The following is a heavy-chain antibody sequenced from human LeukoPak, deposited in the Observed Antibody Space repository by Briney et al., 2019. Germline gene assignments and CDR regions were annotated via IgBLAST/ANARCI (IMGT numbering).Heavy chain of an antibody. D-gene: IGHD3-22*01. J-gene: IGHJ4*02. CDR1: GFTFSSYA. Sequence: PGGSLRLSCAASGFTFSSYAMHWVRQAPGKGLEWVAVISYDGSGKYYADSVKGRFTISRDNSKNTLYLQMNSLRAEDTAVYYCARVYYYDSSGYYWGQGTLVTVSS. V-gene: IGHV3-30*04. CDR3: ARVYYYDSSGYY. CDR2: ISYDGSGK.